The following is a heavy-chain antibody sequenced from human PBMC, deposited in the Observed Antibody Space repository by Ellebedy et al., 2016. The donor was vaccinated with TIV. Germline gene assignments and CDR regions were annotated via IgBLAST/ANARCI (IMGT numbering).Heavy chain of an antibody. CDR2: ISGSGDRT. CDR3: AKVRVWFGDAVNS. D-gene: IGHD3-10*01. V-gene: IGHV3-23*01. CDR1: GFSFSTYA. J-gene: IGHJ4*02. Sequence: GESLKISCAASGFSFSTYAMIWVRQAPGKGLEWVSAISGSGDRTSYAGSVEGRFTISRDQSQNTLYLQMDSLTVEDTAVYYCAKVRVWFGDAVNSWGQGTLVTVSS.